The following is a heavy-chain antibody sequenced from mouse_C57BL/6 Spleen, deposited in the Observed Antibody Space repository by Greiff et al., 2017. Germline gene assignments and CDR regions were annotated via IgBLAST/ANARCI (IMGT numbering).Heavy chain of an antibody. CDR3: ARHYGSSYWFAY. D-gene: IGHD1-1*01. CDR2: ISDGGSYT. Sequence: EVKLLESGGGLVKPGGSLKLSCAASGFTFSSYAMSWVRQTPEKRLEWVATISDGGSYTYYPDNVKGRFTISRDNAKNNLYLQMSHLKSEDTAMYYCARHYGSSYWFAYWGQGTLVTVSA. V-gene: IGHV5-4*03. CDR1: GFTFSSYA. J-gene: IGHJ3*01.